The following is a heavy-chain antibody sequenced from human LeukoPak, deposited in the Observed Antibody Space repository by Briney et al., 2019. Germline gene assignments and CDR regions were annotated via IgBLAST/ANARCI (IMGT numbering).Heavy chain of an antibody. J-gene: IGHJ4*02. CDR3: ARSHRIQLWLTDY. CDR1: GFTFDDYA. V-gene: IGHV3-9*01. D-gene: IGHD5-18*01. Sequence: GRSLRLSCAASGFTFDDYAMHWVRQAPGKGLEWVSGISWNSGSIGYADSVKGRFTISRDNAKNSLYLQMNSLRAEDTAVYYCARSHRIQLWLTDYWGQGTLVTVSS. CDR2: ISWNSGSI.